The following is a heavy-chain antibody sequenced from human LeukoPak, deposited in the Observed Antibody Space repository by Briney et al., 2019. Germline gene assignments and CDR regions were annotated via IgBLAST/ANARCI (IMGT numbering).Heavy chain of an antibody. V-gene: IGHV4-39*01. CDR3: ARRLPGYYDSSGYWTY. J-gene: IGHJ4*02. Sequence: SETLSLTCTVSGGSISSSSYYWGWIRQPPGKGLERIGSIYYSGSTYYNPSLKSRVTISVDTSKNQFSLKLSSVTAADTAVYYCARRLPGYYDSSGYWTYWAQGTLVTVSS. D-gene: IGHD3-22*01. CDR2: IYYSGST. CDR1: GGSISSSSYY.